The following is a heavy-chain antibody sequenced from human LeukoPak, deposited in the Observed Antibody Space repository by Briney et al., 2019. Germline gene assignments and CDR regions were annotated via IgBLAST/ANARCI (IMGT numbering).Heavy chain of an antibody. J-gene: IGHJ4*02. Sequence: ASVKVSCKASGYTFTSYYMHWVRQAPGQGLEWMGWISAYNGNTNYAQKLQGRVTMTTDTSTSTAYMELRSLRSDDTAVYYCARGAIGHQFDYWGQGTLVTVSS. D-gene: IGHD2/OR15-2a*01. V-gene: IGHV1-18*04. CDR1: GYTFTSYY. CDR2: ISAYNGNT. CDR3: ARGAIGHQFDY.